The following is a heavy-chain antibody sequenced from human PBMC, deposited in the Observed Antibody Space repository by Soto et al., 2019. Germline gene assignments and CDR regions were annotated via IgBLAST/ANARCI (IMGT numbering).Heavy chain of an antibody. CDR3: ASSSGYHYYYYGMDV. CDR1: GFTFSSYS. D-gene: IGHD3-10*01. CDR2: ISSSSSYI. J-gene: IGHJ6*02. Sequence: GGSLRLSCAASGFTFSSYSMNWVRQAPGKGLEWVSSISSSSSYIYYADSVKGRFTISRDNAKNSLYLQMNSLRAEDTAVYYCASSSGYHYYYYGMDVWGQGTTVTVS. V-gene: IGHV3-21*01.